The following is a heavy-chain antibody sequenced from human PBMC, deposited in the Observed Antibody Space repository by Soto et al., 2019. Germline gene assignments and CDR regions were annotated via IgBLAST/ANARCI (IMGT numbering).Heavy chain of an antibody. CDR3: ARESYDYVWGSYRLNWFDP. D-gene: IGHD3-16*02. V-gene: IGHV1-69*06. Sequence: SLKVSCKASGGTFSSYAISWVRQAPGQGLEWMGGIIPIFGTANYAQKFQGRVTITADKSTSTAYMELSSLRSEDTAVYYCARESYDYVWGSYRLNWFDPRGQGTLVTVSS. CDR1: GGTFSSYA. J-gene: IGHJ5*02. CDR2: IIPIFGTA.